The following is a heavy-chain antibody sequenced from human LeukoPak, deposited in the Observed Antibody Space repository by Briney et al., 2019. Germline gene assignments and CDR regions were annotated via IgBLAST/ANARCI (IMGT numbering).Heavy chain of an antibody. D-gene: IGHD6-19*01. CDR2: INGNGGT. CDR3: ARHVEQRLTPFDY. Sequence: SETLSLTCTVSGGSIGFYFWSWIRQSAGKGLEWIGRINGNGGTNYNPSLRSRVTISVDTSKNQFSLKLSSVTAADTAVYYCARHVEQRLTPFDYWGQGILVTVSS. CDR1: GGSIGFYF. J-gene: IGHJ4*02. V-gene: IGHV4-4*07.